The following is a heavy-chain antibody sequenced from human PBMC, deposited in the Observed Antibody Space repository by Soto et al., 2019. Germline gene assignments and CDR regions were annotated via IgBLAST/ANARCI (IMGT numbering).Heavy chain of an antibody. CDR3: ARDPVSAGYSSGWSNEDIY. V-gene: IGHV3-30-3*01. J-gene: IGHJ4*02. Sequence: QVQLVESGGGVVQPGRSLRLSCAASGFTFSSYAMHWVRQAPGKGLEWVAVISYDGSNKYYADSVKGRFTISRDNFKNTLYLQMNSLRAEDTAVYYCARDPVSAGYSSGWSNEDIYWGQGTLVTVSS. CDR1: GFTFSSYA. D-gene: IGHD6-19*01. CDR2: ISYDGSNK.